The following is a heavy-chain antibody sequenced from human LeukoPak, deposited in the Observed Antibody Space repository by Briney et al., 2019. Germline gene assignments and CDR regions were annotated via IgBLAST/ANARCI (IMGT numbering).Heavy chain of an antibody. Sequence: SETLSLTCAVYGGSFSGYYWSWIRQPPGKGLEWIGEINHSGSSNYNPSLKSRVTISVDTSKNQFSRKLSSVTAAGTAVYSCARVGRGYCSSTSCYHFDYWGQGTLVSVSS. V-gene: IGHV4-34*01. J-gene: IGHJ4*02. CDR2: INHSGSS. CDR3: ARVGRGYCSSTSCYHFDY. D-gene: IGHD2-2*01. CDR1: GGSFSGYY.